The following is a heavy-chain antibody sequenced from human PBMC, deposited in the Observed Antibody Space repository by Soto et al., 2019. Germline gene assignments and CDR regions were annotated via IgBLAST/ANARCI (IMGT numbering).Heavy chain of an antibody. CDR1: GFIFSTYA. J-gene: IGHJ5*02. Sequence: EVQLLESGGGLVQPGGSLKLSCAASGFIFSTYAMTWVRQAPGKGLEWVSSLSDDGTNSYYADSVKGRFTISRDNSKNTLYLQMSSLRAVDTATYYCAKEYSSGLYPLKWFDPWGQGTLVTVSS. CDR2: LSDDGTNS. V-gene: IGHV3-23*01. D-gene: IGHD6-19*01. CDR3: AKEYSSGLYPLKWFDP.